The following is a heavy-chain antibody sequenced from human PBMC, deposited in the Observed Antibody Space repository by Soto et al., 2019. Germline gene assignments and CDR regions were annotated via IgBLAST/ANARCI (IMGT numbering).Heavy chain of an antibody. CDR1: GFIFSNAS. Sequence: EVQLVESGGGLVKPGGSLRLSCAASGFIFSNASMNWVRQAPGKGLEWVGRIKSKNDGGTADYAAPVKGRFTISRDDSKNTLYVQLSSLKTEDTAVYYCTTTLNCASGSSWQGYFDYWGQGTLVTVST. V-gene: IGHV3-15*07. J-gene: IGHJ4*02. CDR2: IKSKNDGGTA. D-gene: IGHD2-15*01. CDR3: TTTLNCASGSSWQGYFDY.